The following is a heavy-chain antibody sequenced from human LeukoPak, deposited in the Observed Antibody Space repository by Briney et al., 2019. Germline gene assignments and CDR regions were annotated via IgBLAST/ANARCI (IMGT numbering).Heavy chain of an antibody. CDR3: TRLYSSGWRYDAFQI. CDR2: INTITGNT. CDR1: GDTFTNYA. V-gene: IGHV1-3*04. J-gene: IGHJ3*02. Sequence: ASVKVSCRSSGDTFTNYALHWVRQAPGRGLEWMGWINTITGNTKSSQNLQDRVTFTMDTSATTAYMELSSLRSEDTAVYYCTRLYSSGWRYDAFQIWGQGTMVTVSS. D-gene: IGHD6-19*01.